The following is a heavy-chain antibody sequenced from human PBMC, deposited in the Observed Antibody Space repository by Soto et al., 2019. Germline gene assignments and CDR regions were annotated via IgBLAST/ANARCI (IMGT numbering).Heavy chain of an antibody. D-gene: IGHD2-15*01. J-gene: IGHJ5*02. CDR1: GWSLSGYY. V-gene: IGHV4-34*01. CDR3: ARGVVAATRWFDP. CDR2: IDHSGST. Sequence: SETLSLTCAVYGWSLSGYYWSWIRHPPGKGLEWIGEIDHSGSTNYNPSLKSRVTISVDTSKNQFSLKLSSVTAADTAVYYCARGVVAATRWFDPWGQGTLVTVSS.